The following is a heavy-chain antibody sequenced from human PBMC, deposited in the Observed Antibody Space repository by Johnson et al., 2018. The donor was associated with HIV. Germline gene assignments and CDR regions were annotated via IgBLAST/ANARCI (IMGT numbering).Heavy chain of an antibody. CDR3: ARDKGIAAAATDDAFDI. CDR1: GFTFSSYA. CDR2: ISGSGGST. J-gene: IGHJ3*02. V-gene: IGHV3-23*04. Sequence: VQLVESGGGLVQPGGSLRLSCAASGFTFSSYAMSWVRQAPGKGLEWVSAISGSGGSTYYADSVKGRFTISRDNSKNTLYLQMNSLRAEDTAVYYCARDKGIAAAATDDAFDIWGQGTMVTVSS. D-gene: IGHD6-13*01.